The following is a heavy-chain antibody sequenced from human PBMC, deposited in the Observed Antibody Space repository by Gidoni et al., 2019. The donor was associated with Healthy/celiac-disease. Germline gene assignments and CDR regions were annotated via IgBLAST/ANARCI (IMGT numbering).Heavy chain of an antibody. CDR3: ARDPTEPGYSYGYWYYGMDV. J-gene: IGHJ6*02. Sequence: EVQLVESGGGLVQPGGSLRLSCAASGFTVSSNYMSWVRQAPGKGLEWVSVIYSGGSTYYADSVKGRFTISRDNSKNTLYLQMNSLRAEDTAVYYCARDPTEPGYSYGYWYYGMDVWGQGTTVTVSS. CDR2: IYSGGST. CDR1: GFTVSSNY. V-gene: IGHV3-66*02. D-gene: IGHD5-18*01.